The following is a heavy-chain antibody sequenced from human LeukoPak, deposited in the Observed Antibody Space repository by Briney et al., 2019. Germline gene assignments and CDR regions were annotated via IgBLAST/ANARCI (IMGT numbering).Heavy chain of an antibody. V-gene: IGHV3-21*01. CDR1: GFTFSSYS. Sequence: GGSLRLSCAASGFTFSSYSMTWVRQAPGKGLEWVSSISSSSSYIYYADSVKGRFTISRDNAKNSLYLQMNSLRAEDTAVYYCASFGLTYYYDSSGIIRFDPWGQGTLVTVSS. CDR3: ASFGLTYYYDSSGIIRFDP. J-gene: IGHJ5*02. CDR2: ISSSSSYI. D-gene: IGHD3-22*01.